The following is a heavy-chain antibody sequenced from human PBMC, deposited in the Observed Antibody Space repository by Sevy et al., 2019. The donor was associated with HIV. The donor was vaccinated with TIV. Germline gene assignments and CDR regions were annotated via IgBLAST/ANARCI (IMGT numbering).Heavy chain of an antibody. J-gene: IGHJ4*02. CDR3: AKDFSYGGNSWNFDL. CDR2: VSGNDGST. Sequence: GGSLRLSCAASGFIFSKFALSWVRQAPGRGLEWVSAVSGNDGSTYYADSVKGRFTISRDISENMLYLQMNSLSAEDTAVYYCAKDFSYGGNSWNFDLWGQGTLVTVSS. D-gene: IGHD3-9*01. CDR1: GFIFSKFA. V-gene: IGHV3-23*01.